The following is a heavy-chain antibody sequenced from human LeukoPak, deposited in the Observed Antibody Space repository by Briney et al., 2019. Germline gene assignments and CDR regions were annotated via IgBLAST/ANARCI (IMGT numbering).Heavy chain of an antibody. Sequence: SETLSLTCSVSGGSVTSDYWSWVRQSPGKGLEWIGYIYYRGSTNYNPSLKSRATISVDTSKNPISLKLRSVTAADTAVYYCARDDYSSGWSESGKFPYYQYNGMDVWGQGTTVIVSS. D-gene: IGHD6-19*01. J-gene: IGHJ6*02. CDR3: ARDDYSSGWSESGKFPYYQYNGMDV. CDR1: GGSVTSDY. V-gene: IGHV4-59*02. CDR2: IYYRGST.